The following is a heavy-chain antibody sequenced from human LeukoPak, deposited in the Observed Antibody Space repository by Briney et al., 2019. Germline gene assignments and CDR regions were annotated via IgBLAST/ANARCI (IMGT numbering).Heavy chain of an antibody. CDR3: AKGGLREFDY. CDR2: ISGSGGST. CDR1: GFTFSSYA. D-gene: IGHD1-26*01. V-gene: IGHV3-23*01. Sequence: GGSLRLSCAASGFTFSSYALSWVRQAPGKGPEWVSAISGSGGSTYYADSVKGRFTISRDNSKNTLYLQMNSLRAEDTAVYYCAKGGLREFDYWGQGTLVTVSS. J-gene: IGHJ4*02.